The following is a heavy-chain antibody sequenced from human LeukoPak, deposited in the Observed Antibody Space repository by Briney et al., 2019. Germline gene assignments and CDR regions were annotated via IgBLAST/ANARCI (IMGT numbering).Heavy chain of an antibody. CDR1: GGSISSGTYY. V-gene: IGHV4-61*01. Sequence: SQTLSLTCAVSGGSISSGTYYWSWIRQPPGKGLEWIGYIYYSGSTNYNPSLKSRVTISVDTSKNQCSLKLSSVTTADTAVYYCTRSTNLEAFDIWGQGTMVTVSS. D-gene: IGHD2-8*01. CDR3: TRSTNLEAFDI. J-gene: IGHJ3*02. CDR2: IYYSGST.